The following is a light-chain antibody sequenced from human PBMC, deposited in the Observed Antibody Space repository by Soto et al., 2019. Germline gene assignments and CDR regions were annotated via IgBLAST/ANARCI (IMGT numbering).Light chain of an antibody. CDR3: QQYSSHWT. Sequence: AIRMTQSPSSLSASTGDRVTITCRASQGISSYLAWYQQKPGKAPKLLIYAASTLQSGVPSRFSGSGSGTDFTLTISCLQSEDFATYYCQQYSSHWTFGQGTKVDIK. J-gene: IGKJ1*01. CDR2: AAS. V-gene: IGKV1-8*01. CDR1: QGISSY.